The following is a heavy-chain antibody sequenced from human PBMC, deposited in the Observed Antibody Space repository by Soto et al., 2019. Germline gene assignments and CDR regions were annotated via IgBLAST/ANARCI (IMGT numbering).Heavy chain of an antibody. V-gene: IGHV3-23*01. CDR2: ISGSGGST. J-gene: IGHJ4*02. D-gene: IGHD6-19*01. CDR3: AKLQSRIAVAGIDY. CDR1: GFTFSSYA. Sequence: GGSLRLSCAASGFTFSSYAMSWVRQAPGKGLEWVSAISGSGGSTYYADSVKGRFTISRDNSNNTLYLQMNSLRAEDTAVYYCAKLQSRIAVAGIDYWGQGTLVTVHS.